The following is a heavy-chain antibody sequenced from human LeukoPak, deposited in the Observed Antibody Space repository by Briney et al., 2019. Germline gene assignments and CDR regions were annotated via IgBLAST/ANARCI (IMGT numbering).Heavy chain of an antibody. Sequence: GGSLRLSCAASGFTFSSYAMHWVRQAPGKGLEWVAVISYDGSNKYYADSVKGRFTISRDNSKNTLYLQMNSLRAEDTAVYYCARDRGVAGKYYYYYGMDVWGQGTTVTVSS. CDR2: ISYDGSNK. V-gene: IGHV3-30*04. CDR1: GFTFSSYA. J-gene: IGHJ6*02. D-gene: IGHD6-19*01. CDR3: ARDRGVAGKYYYYYGMDV.